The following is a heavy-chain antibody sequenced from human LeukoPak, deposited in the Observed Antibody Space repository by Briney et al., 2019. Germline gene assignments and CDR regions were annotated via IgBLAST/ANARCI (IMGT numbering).Heavy chain of an antibody. Sequence: GGSLRLSCAASGFTFSSYSMNWVRQAPGKGLEWVSSISSSSSYIYYADSVKGRFTISRDNAKNSLYLQMNSLRVEDTAVYYCARERRVYYDFWSGYYPGIAYYDGMGFWGQGPTVTV. CDR2: ISSSSSYI. CDR1: GFTFSSYS. CDR3: ARERRVYYDFWSGYYPGIAYYDGMGF. J-gene: IGHJ6*02. V-gene: IGHV3-21*01. D-gene: IGHD3-3*01.